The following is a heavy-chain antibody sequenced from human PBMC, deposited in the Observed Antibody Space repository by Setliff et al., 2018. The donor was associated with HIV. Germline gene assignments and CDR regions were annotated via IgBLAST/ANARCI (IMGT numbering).Heavy chain of an antibody. CDR3: AKEPTYYYDSSGPHDAFDI. CDR1: GFTFSSYA. J-gene: IGHJ3*02. D-gene: IGHD3-22*01. Sequence: PGGSLRLSCAASGFTFSSYAMSWVRQAPGKGLEWVSAISGSGGSTYYADSVKGRFTISRDNAKNSLYLQMNSLRAEDTAVYYCAKEPTYYYDSSGPHDAFDIWGQGTMVTVSS. CDR2: ISGSGGST. V-gene: IGHV3-23*01.